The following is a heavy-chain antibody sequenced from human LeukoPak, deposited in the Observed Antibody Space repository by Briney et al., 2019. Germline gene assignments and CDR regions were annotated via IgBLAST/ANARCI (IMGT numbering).Heavy chain of an antibody. J-gene: IGHJ4*02. V-gene: IGHV3-11*01. CDR3: ASDIVATSGDF. CDR2: ITSSGDDI. D-gene: IGHD5-12*01. Sequence: GGSLRLSCAASGFTFSDYYMSWIRQAPGKGLEWVAYITSSGDDIYYADSVRGRFTISRDNAKNALFLRMSSLRVEDTATYYCASDIVATSGDFWGQGTLVSVSS. CDR1: GFTFSDYY.